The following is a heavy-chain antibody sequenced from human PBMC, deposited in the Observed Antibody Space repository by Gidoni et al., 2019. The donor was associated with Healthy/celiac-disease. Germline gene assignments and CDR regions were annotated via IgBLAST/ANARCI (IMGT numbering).Heavy chain of an antibody. CDR3: ARESGDAFDI. CDR1: GLNFSDYY. Sequence: QVQLVESGGGLVKPGGSLRLSCAASGLNFSDYYMSWFRQVPGKGLEWVSYISSSSSHRNYADSVKGRFTISRDNAKNSLYLQMNSLRAEDTAVYYCARESGDAFDIWGQGTMVTVSS. V-gene: IGHV3-11*06. J-gene: IGHJ3*02. CDR2: ISSSSSHR.